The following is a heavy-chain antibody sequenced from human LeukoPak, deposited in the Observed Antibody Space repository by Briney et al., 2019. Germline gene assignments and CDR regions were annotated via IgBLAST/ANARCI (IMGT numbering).Heavy chain of an antibody. CDR3: ARGDDSSGYFDY. Sequence: ASVKVSCKASGYTFTSYDINWMRQATGQGLEWMGWMNPNSGSTGYAQKFQGRVTMTRNTSISTAYVELSSLRSEDTAVYYCARGDDSSGYFDYWGQGTLVTVSS. CDR2: MNPNSGST. D-gene: IGHD3-22*01. J-gene: IGHJ4*02. V-gene: IGHV1-8*01. CDR1: GYTFTSYD.